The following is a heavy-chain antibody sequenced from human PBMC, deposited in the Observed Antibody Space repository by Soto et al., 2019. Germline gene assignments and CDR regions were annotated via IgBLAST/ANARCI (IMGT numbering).Heavy chain of an antibody. Sequence: SETLSLTCTVSGGSISSYYWSWIRQPPGKGLEWIGYIYYSGSTNYNPSLKSRVTISVDTSKNQFSLKLSSVTAADTAVYYCARGMVDTAMVTYWFDPWGQGTLVTVSS. J-gene: IGHJ5*02. V-gene: IGHV4-59*01. CDR2: IYYSGST. D-gene: IGHD5-18*01. CDR3: ARGMVDTAMVTYWFDP. CDR1: GGSISSYY.